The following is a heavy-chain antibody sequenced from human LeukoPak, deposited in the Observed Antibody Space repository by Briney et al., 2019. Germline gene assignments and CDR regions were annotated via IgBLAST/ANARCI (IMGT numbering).Heavy chain of an antibody. J-gene: IGHJ5*02. CDR2: VHHSGRT. V-gene: IGHV4-38-2*02. D-gene: IGHD3-3*01. CDR3: ARDHLANLASRLFDP. CDR1: GYSISSDYY. Sequence: SETLSLTCTVSGYSISSDYYWGWIRQPPGKGLEWIGSVHHSGRTYYNPSLKSRVTISVDTSKNQFSLKLNSVTAADTAVYYCARDHLANLASRLFDPWGQGSLVTVST.